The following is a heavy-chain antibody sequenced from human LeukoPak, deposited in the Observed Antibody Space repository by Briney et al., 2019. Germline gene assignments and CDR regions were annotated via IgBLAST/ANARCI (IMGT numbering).Heavy chain of an antibody. CDR3: ARDNQWLNAFDI. CDR2: IYSSGST. CDR1: GASITSDYYY. D-gene: IGHD3-22*01. V-gene: IGHV4-61*02. J-gene: IGHJ3*02. Sequence: PSQTLSLTCTVSGASITSDYYYWSWIRPPAGKGLEWIGRIYSSGSTNYNPSLKSRVTISVDTSRNRFSLKLSSVTATDTAMYYCARDNQWLNAFDIWGQGTMVTVSS.